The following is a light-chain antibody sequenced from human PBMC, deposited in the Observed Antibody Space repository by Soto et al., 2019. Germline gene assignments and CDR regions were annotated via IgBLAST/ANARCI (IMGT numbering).Light chain of an antibody. V-gene: IGKV3-11*01. CDR3: QQRINWPT. CDR1: QSVSSY. CDR2: DAS. J-gene: IGKJ4*01. Sequence: EIVLTQSPATLSLSPGERATLSCRASQSVSSYLAWNQQKPGQAPRLLIYDASNRATGIPARFSGSGSGTDFTLITSSLEPADFAFYYCQQRINWPTFGGGTKVEIK.